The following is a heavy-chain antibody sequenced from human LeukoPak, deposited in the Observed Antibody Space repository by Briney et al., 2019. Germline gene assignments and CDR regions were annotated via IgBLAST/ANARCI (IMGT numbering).Heavy chain of an antibody. D-gene: IGHD2-15*01. CDR2: ISSSGSTT. CDR1: GFTFSDYY. J-gene: IGHJ4*02. V-gene: IGHV3-11*01. CDR3: ARGDGYCSGAACYSLY. Sequence: GGSLRLSCAASGFTFSDYYMSWIRQAPGKGLEWVSYISSSGSTTYYADSVKGRFTISRDNAKNSLYLQMNSLRAEDTAVYYCARGDGYCSGAACYSLYWGQGTLVTVSS.